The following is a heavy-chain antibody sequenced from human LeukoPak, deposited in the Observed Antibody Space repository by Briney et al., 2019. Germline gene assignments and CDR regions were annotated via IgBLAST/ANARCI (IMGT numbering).Heavy chain of an antibody. CDR1: GFTFSSYA. D-gene: IGHD6-19*01. CDR3: AKEPYSSGWYSFDY. J-gene: IGHJ4*02. CDR2: ISGCGGST. Sequence: GGSLRLSCAASGFTFSSYAMSWVRQAPGKGLEWVSTISGCGGSTYYADSVKGRFTISRDNSKNTVYLQMNSLRAEDTAVYYCAKEPYSSGWYSFDYWGQGTLVTVSS. V-gene: IGHV3-23*01.